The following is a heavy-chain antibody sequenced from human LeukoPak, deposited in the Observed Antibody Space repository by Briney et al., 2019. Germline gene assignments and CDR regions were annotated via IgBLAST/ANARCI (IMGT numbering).Heavy chain of an antibody. V-gene: IGHV3-7*03. CDR3: AKGQKSGYSQVDY. Sequence: GGSLRLSCEGSGFTFSNYWMGWVRQAPGKGLQWVANIKTDGSEKYYVDSVKGRFTISRDNAKNSLYLQMNSLRAEDTAVYYCAKGQKSGYSQVDYWGQGTLVSVPS. J-gene: IGHJ4*02. CDR1: GFTFSNYW. CDR2: IKTDGSEK. D-gene: IGHD3-9*01.